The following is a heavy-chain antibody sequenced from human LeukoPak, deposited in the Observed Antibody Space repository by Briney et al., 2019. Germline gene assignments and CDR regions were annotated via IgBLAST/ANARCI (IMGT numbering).Heavy chain of an antibody. CDR1: GFTFSSYA. J-gene: IGHJ4*02. CDR3: AKDRPNYYGSNGHYYKLNGDC. D-gene: IGHD3-22*01. Sequence: GGSLRLSCAASGFTFSSYAMSWVRQAPGKGLEWVSTISSSGASTYYADSVKGRFTISRDNSKNTLCLQMNSLRAEDTAVYYCAKDRPNYYGSNGHYYKLNGDCWGQGTLVTVSS. CDR2: ISSSGAST. V-gene: IGHV3-23*01.